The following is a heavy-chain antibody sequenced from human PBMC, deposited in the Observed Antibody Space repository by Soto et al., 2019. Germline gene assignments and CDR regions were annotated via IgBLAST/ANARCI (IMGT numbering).Heavy chain of an antibody. CDR2: ISYDGSNK. D-gene: IGHD6-13*01. CDR3: ARVWPIAAAGTGWFDP. J-gene: IGHJ5*02. Sequence: GGSLRLSCAASGFTFSSYAMHWVRQAPGKGLEWAAVISYDGSNKYYADSVKGRFTISRDNSKNTLYLQMNSLRAEDTAVYYCARVWPIAAAGTGWFDPWGQGTLVTVSS. V-gene: IGHV3-30-3*01. CDR1: GFTFSSYA.